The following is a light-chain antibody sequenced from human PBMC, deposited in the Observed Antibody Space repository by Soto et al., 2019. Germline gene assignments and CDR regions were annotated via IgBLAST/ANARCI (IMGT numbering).Light chain of an antibody. J-gene: IGKJ4*01. CDR3: QQSQITRLS. Sequence: IQMTQSPSSLSASVGDIVSITCLTSQSISTYLNWYQQKPGKAPNLLIYKASKLHSGVPSRFSGSGSGTEFTLTISSLQREDFATYYCQQSQITRLSFGGGTKVDIK. CDR2: KAS. V-gene: IGKV1-39*01. CDR1: QSISTY.